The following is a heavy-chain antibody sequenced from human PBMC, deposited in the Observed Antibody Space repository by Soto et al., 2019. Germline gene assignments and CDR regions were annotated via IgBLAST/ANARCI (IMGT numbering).Heavy chain of an antibody. V-gene: IGHV3-49*04. J-gene: IGHJ3*02. CDR2: IRYKAYGGTI. Sequence: GGSLRLSCATSGFTFSSYSMNWVRQAPGKGLEWVAFIRYKAYGGTIEYAASVKGRFTISRDDSKTIAYLQMNSLKIEDTAVYYCSSRNGPGEADAFGIWGRGTMVTVSS. CDR1: GFTFSSYS. D-gene: IGHD2-8*01. CDR3: SSRNGPGEADAFGI.